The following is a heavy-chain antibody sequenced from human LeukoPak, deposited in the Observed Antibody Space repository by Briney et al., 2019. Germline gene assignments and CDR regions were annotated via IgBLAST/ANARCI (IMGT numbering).Heavy chain of an antibody. Sequence: SETLSLTCTVSGGSVSSGSYYWSWIRQPPGKGLEWIGYIYYSGSTNYNPSLKSRVTISVDTSKNQFSLKLSSVTAADTAVYYCARGPMYYDFWSGYHAFDYWGQGTLVTVSS. CDR2: IYYSGST. CDR3: ARGPMYYDFWSGYHAFDY. V-gene: IGHV4-61*01. D-gene: IGHD3-3*01. J-gene: IGHJ4*02. CDR1: GGSVSSGSYY.